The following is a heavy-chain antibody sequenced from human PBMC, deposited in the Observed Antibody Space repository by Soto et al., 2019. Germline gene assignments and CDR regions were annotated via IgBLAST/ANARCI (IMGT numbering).Heavy chain of an antibody. V-gene: IGHV1-18*01. Sequence: GASVKVSCKASGYTFTSYGISWVRQAPGQGLEWMGWISAYNGNTNYAQKLQGRVTMTTDTSTSTAYMELRSLRSDDTAVYYCAREGLRYYDILTGYYGHWGQGTLVTVSS. CDR3: AREGLRYYDILTGYYGH. J-gene: IGHJ4*02. D-gene: IGHD3-9*01. CDR2: ISAYNGNT. CDR1: GYTFTSYG.